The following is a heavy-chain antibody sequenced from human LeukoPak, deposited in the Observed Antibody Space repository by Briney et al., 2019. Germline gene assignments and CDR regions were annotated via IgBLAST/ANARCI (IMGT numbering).Heavy chain of an antibody. V-gene: IGHV4-59*01. Sequence: PSETLSLTCTVSGDSISSYYWSWIRQPPGKGLEWIGYIYYSGRTSYNPSLKSRVTISVDTSKNHFSLKLSSVTAADTAVYYCARYSGSYPHDAFDIWGQGTMFTVSS. CDR3: ARYSGSYPHDAFDI. J-gene: IGHJ3*02. CDR1: GDSISSYY. D-gene: IGHD1-26*01. CDR2: IYYSGRT.